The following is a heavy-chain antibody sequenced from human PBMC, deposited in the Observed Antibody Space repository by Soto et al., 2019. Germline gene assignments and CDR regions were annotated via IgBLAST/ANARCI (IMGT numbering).Heavy chain of an antibody. V-gene: IGHV1-18*01. J-gene: IGHJ5*02. CDR3: ARDKMVNTDHWFVL. D-gene: IGHD5-18*01. Sequence: QVHLVQSGAEVKKPGASVQVSCKASGYSFTSYGISWVRQAAGQGLEWMAWISGYNGKTRFAPKYQGRLTMTIDTSTSTAYMDLRSLRSDDAAMYYCARDKMVNTDHWFVLWGQGTLVTVSS. CDR2: ISGYNGKT. CDR1: GYSFTSYG.